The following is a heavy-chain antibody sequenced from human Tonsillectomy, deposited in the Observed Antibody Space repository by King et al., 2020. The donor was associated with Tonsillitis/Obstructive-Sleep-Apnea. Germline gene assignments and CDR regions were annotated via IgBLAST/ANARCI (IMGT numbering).Heavy chain of an antibody. D-gene: IGHD2-2*01. CDR1: GFTFSSYS. CDR3: ARDRVGPAASDAFDI. Sequence: VQLVESGGGLVKPGGSLRLSCAASGFTFSSYSMNWVRQAPGKGLEWVSSISSSSSYIYYADSVKGRFTISRDNAKKSLYLQMNSLRAEDTAVYYCARDRVGPAASDAFDIWGQGTMVTVSS. CDR2: ISSSSSYI. J-gene: IGHJ3*02. V-gene: IGHV3-21*01.